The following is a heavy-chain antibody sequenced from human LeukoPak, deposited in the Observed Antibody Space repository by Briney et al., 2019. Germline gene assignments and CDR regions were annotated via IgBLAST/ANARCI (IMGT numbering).Heavy chain of an antibody. CDR2: IYYSGSI. CDR1: GGSISSYY. V-gene: IGHV4-59*01. D-gene: IGHD2-2*01. CDR3: ARGYCSSTSCYGGIWFDP. Sequence: PSETLSLTCTVSGGSISSYYWSWIRQPPGQGLEWIGYIYYSGSITYTPYLKSRVTISVDTSKNQFSLKLSSVTAADTAVYYCARGYCSSTSCYGGIWFDPWGQGTLVTVSS. J-gene: IGHJ5*02.